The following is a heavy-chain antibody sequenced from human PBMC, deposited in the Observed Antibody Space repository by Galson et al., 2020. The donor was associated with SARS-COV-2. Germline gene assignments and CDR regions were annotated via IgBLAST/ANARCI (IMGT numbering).Heavy chain of an antibody. D-gene: IGHD2-15*01. CDR1: GFTFTNYA. V-gene: IGHV3-30*18. CDR2: IPYDGNNK. CDR3: AKSRGGGSGNSFGH. Sequence: GGSLRLSCAASGFTFTNYAMHWVRQAPGKGLEWVAVIPYDGNNKYYADSVKGRFTISRDNSKNALYLQMKSLRAEDTAVYYCAKSRGGGSGNSFGHWGQGILGNVSS. J-gene: IGHJ4*02.